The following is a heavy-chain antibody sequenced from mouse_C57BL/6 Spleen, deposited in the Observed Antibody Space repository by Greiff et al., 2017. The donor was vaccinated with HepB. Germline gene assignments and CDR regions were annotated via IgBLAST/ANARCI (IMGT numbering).Heavy chain of an antibody. Sequence: QVQLHQSGAELVKPGASVKMSCKASGYTFTTYPIEWMKQNHGKSLEWIGNFHPYNDDTKYNEKFKGKATLTVEKSSSTVYLELSRLTSDDSAVYYCARGNYYYGSSQYYFDYWGQGTTLTVSS. J-gene: IGHJ2*01. V-gene: IGHV1-47*01. D-gene: IGHD1-1*01. CDR3: ARGNYYYGSSQYYFDY. CDR1: GYTFTTYP. CDR2: FHPYNDDT.